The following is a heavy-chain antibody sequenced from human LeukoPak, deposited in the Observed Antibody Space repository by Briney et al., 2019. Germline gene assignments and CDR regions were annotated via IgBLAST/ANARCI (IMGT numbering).Heavy chain of an antibody. Sequence: GESLKISCKASGYSFSNYWIGWVRQMPGKGLEWMGIIYPGDSDTRYSPSFQGQVTILADKSITTAYLQWTSLKASDTAIYYCARSSSGWHFDYWGQGTLVTVSS. D-gene: IGHD6-19*01. J-gene: IGHJ4*02. CDR1: GYSFSNYW. V-gene: IGHV5-51*01. CDR2: IYPGDSDT. CDR3: ARSSSGWHFDY.